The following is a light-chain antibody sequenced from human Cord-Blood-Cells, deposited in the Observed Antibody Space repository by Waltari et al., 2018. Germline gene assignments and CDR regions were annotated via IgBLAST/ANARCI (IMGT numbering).Light chain of an antibody. J-gene: IGKJ4*01. V-gene: IGKV1-39*01. Sequence: DIQMTQSPSSLSASVGDRVTITCRASQSIRSYLNWYQQKPGKAAKRLIYDASSLQSGIPSRFSGSGSGTDFTLTISSLQPEDFATYYCQQSYSTPLTFGGGTKVEIK. CDR3: QQSYSTPLT. CDR1: QSIRSY. CDR2: DAS.